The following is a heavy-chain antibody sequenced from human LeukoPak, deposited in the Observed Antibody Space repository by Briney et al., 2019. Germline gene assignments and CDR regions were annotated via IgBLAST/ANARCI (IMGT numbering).Heavy chain of an antibody. D-gene: IGHD6-19*01. CDR3: ATDPIGIAVAVRDY. Sequence: ASVKVSCKVSGYTLTELSMHRVRQAPGKGLEWMGGFDPEDGETIYAQKFQGRVTMTEDTSTDTAYMELSSLRSEDTAAYYCATDPIGIAVAVRDYWGQGTLVTVSS. CDR2: FDPEDGET. J-gene: IGHJ4*02. CDR1: GYTLTELS. V-gene: IGHV1-24*01.